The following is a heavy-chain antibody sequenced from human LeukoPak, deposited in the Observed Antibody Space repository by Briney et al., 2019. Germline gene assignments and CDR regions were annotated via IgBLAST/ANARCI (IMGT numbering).Heavy chain of an antibody. V-gene: IGHV3-7*01. CDR1: GFTFSSHW. J-gene: IGHJ4*02. D-gene: IGHD2-15*01. Sequence: GGSLRLSCAASGFTFSSHWMSWVRQAPGRGLEWVANIRQDGREKYYVDSVKGRFTISRDNSKNTLYLQLNSLRAEDTAVYYCARQHCSGGDCYFFDWGQGTLVTVSS. CDR2: IRQDGREK. CDR3: ARQHCSGGDCYFFD.